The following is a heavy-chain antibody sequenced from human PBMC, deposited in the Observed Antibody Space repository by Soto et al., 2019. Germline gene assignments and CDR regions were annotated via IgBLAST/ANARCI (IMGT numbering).Heavy chain of an antibody. D-gene: IGHD4-17*01. CDR1: GFPFTTYG. CDR2: ISYDGTNK. V-gene: IGHV3-30*03. Sequence: QVQLVESGGGVVQPGRSLRLSCAASGFPFTTYGMHWVREGPGKGLEWVAVISYDGTNKYYADSVKGRFTISRDNSKNTLYLQMNSLRPEDTALYYCVRCQYYFDYRGQGTLVTVSS. J-gene: IGHJ4*02. CDR3: VRCQYYFDY.